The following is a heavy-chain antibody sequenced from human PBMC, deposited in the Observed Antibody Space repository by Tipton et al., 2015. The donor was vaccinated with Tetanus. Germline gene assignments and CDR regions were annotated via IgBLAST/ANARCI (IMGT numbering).Heavy chain of an antibody. Sequence: QLVQSGAEVKKPGASVKVSCKASGYTFTGYYMHWVRQAPGQGLEWMGWINPNSGGTNYAQKFQGWVTMTRDTSISTAYMELSRLRSDDTAVYYCARQEHSSRGDGAFDIWGQGTMVTVSS. V-gene: IGHV1-2*04. CDR1: GYTFTGYY. CDR3: ARQEHSSRGDGAFDI. D-gene: IGHD6-13*01. CDR2: INPNSGGT. J-gene: IGHJ3*02.